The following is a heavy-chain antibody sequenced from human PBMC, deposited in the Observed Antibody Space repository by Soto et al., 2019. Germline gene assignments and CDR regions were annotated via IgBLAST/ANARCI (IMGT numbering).Heavy chain of an antibody. CDR1: GYSFTRYW. D-gene: IGHD3-3*01. V-gene: IGHV5-51*01. J-gene: IGHJ5*02. CDR3: ARTDYDFWSGYPSNWFDP. CDR2: IYPGDSDT. Sequence: GESLKISCKGSGYSFTRYWIGWVRQMPGKGLEWMGIIYPGDSDTRYSPSFQGQVTISADKSISTAYLQWSSLKASDTAMYYCARTDYDFWSGYPSNWFDPWGQGTLVTVSS.